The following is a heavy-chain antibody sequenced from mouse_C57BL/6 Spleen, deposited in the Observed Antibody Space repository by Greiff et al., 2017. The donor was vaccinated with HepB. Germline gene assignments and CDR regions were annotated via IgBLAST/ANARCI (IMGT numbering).Heavy chain of an antibody. D-gene: IGHD1-1*01. J-gene: IGHJ1*03. CDR2: IYHGDGDT. V-gene: IGHV1-80*01. Sequence: QVQLQQSGAELVKPGASVKISCKASGYAFSSYWMNWVKQRPGKGLEWIGQIYHGDGDTNSNGKFTGKATLTADKSSSPAHMQLSSLADEDSADYCCAAVVADWYFDVWGTGTTVTVSS. CDR3: AAVVADWYFDV. CDR1: GYAFSSYW.